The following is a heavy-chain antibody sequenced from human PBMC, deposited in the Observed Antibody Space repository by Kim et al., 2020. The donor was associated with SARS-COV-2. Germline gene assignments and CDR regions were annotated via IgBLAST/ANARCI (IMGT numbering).Heavy chain of an antibody. D-gene: IGHD5-18*01. CDR1: GDTFSSYA. V-gene: IGHV1-69*04. CDR3: ARQYVDTAIVLSSYYGMDV. CDR2: IIPILGIA. J-gene: IGHJ6*02. Sequence: SVKVSCKASGDTFSSYAISWVRQAPGQGLEWMGRIIPILGIANYAQKFQGSVTITADKSTSTAYMELSSLRSEDTAVYYCARQYVDTAIVLSSYYGMDVWGQGTTVTVSS.